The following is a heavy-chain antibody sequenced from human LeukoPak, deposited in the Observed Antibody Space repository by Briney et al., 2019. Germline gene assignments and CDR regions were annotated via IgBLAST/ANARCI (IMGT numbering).Heavy chain of an antibody. J-gene: IGHJ4*02. V-gene: IGHV3-21*01. Sequence: GGSLRLSCAASGFTFSSYSMNWVRQAPGKGLEWVSSISSSSSYIYYADSVKGRFTISRDNAKNSLYLQMNSLRAEDTPVYYCARDYYCSGGSCYSPHYWGQGTLVTVSS. CDR3: ARDYYCSGGSCYSPHY. CDR1: GFTFSSYS. D-gene: IGHD2-15*01. CDR2: ISSSSSYI.